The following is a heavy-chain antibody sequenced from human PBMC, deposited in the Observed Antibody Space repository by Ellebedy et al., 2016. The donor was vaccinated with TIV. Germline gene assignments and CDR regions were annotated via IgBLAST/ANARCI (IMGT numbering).Heavy chain of an antibody. V-gene: IGHV1-18*01. CDR1: GYSFTSYD. CDR2: ISTYNDKT. CDR3: ARGEGGGVVENDF. D-gene: IGHD2-15*01. J-gene: IGHJ4*02. Sequence: ASVKVSCXASGYSFTSYDINWMRQAPGQGLEWMGWISTYNDKTNYAQNLQGRLTMTTDTSTSTAYMELRSLSSDDTAVYYCARGEGGGVVENDFWGQGTLVTVSS.